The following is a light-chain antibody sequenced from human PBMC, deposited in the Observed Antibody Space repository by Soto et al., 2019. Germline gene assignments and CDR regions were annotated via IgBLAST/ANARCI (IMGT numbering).Light chain of an antibody. CDR2: DNG. CDR1: SSNIGSNY. V-gene: IGLV1-51*01. Sequence: SVLTQPPSVSAAPGQKVTISCSGSSSNIGSNYVSWYQQLPGTAPKLLIYDNGKRPSGIPDRFSGSQSGTSATLGITGRQTGDEADYYCGTWDNSLSAVFGGGTKLTVL. J-gene: IGLJ2*01. CDR3: GTWDNSLSAV.